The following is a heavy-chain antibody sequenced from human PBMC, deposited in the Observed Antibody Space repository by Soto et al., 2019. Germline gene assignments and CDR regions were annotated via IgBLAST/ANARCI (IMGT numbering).Heavy chain of an antibody. CDR3: ARLLGGSGSFIDY. CDR1: GFIFSGYW. J-gene: IGHJ4*02. Sequence: EVQLVESGGGLVQPGGSLRLSCAASGFIFSGYWMHWVRQAPGKGLVWVSRINSDGSTTSYADSVKGRFTISRDNAKNTMYLHMNSLRAEDTAVYYCARLLGGSGSFIDYWGQGTLVTVSS. CDR2: INSDGSTT. V-gene: IGHV3-74*01. D-gene: IGHD3-10*01.